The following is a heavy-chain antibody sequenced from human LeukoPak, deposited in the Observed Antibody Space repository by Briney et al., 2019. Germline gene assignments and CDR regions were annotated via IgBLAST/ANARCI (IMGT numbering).Heavy chain of an antibody. Sequence: GGSLRLSCAASGFTFNIYGMTWVRQAPGKGLEWVSSISGSGGSTYYADSVKGRFTISRDNSKNTLYLQMNSLRAEDTAVYYCARYVDTAMAHFDYWGQGTLVTVSS. D-gene: IGHD5-18*01. CDR3: ARYVDTAMAHFDY. CDR1: GFTFNIYG. V-gene: IGHV3-23*01. J-gene: IGHJ4*02. CDR2: ISGSGGST.